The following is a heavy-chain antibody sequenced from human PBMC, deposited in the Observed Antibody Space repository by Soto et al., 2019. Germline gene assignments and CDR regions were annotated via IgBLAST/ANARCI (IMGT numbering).Heavy chain of an antibody. V-gene: IGHV4-59*01. CDR3: ARVKRAYCSSTSCRGGVYYFDY. CDR1: GGSISSDY. J-gene: IGHJ4*02. D-gene: IGHD2-2*01. Sequence: SETLSLTCTVSGGSISSDYWSWIRQPPGKGLEWIGYIYYSGSTNYNPSLKSRVTISVDTSKNQFSLKLSSVTAADTAVYYCARVKRAYCSSTSCRGGVYYFDYWGQGALVTVSS. CDR2: IYYSGST.